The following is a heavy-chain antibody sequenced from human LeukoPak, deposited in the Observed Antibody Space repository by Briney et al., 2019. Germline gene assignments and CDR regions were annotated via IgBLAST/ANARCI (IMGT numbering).Heavy chain of an antibody. Sequence: VASVKVSCKASGGTFSSYAISWVRQAPGQGLEWMGGIIPILGTANYAQKFQGRVTITADESTSTAYMELSSLRSEDTAVYYCARARVGGGYDTNWFDPWGQGTLVTVSS. CDR3: ARARVGGGYDTNWFDP. V-gene: IGHV1-69*01. D-gene: IGHD5-12*01. CDR1: GGTFSSYA. CDR2: IIPILGTA. J-gene: IGHJ5*02.